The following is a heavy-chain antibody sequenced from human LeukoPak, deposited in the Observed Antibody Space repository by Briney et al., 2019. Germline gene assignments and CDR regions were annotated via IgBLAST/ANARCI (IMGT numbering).Heavy chain of an antibody. CDR1: GYTFISYD. J-gene: IGHJ4*02. CDR2: ISAYNGNT. CDR3: AIFGGKDFDY. D-gene: IGHD2-15*01. Sequence: ASVKVSCKVSGYTFISYDINWVRQAPGQGLEWMGWISAYNGNTNYAQKLQGRVTMTTDTSTSTAYMELRSLRSDDTAVYYCAIFGGKDFDYWGQGTLVTVSS. V-gene: IGHV1-18*01.